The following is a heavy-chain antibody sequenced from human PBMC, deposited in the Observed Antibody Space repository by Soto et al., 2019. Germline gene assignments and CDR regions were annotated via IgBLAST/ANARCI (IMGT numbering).Heavy chain of an antibody. CDR1: GGSISSSNW. V-gene: IGHV4-4*02. CDR2: IYHSGST. CDR3: ARVTDGGYYGSGSRIGFDY. Sequence: QVQLQESGPGLVKPSGTLSLTCAVSGGSISSSNWWSWVRQPPGKGLEWIGEIYHSGSTNYNPSLKSRVTISVDKSKNQFSLKLSSVTAADTAVYYCARVTDGGYYGSGSRIGFDYWGQGTLVTVSS. J-gene: IGHJ4*02. D-gene: IGHD3-10*01.